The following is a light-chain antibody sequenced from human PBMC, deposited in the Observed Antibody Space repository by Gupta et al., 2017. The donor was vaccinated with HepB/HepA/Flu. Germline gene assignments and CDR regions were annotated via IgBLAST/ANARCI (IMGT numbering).Light chain of an antibody. CDR1: QSVSSY. J-gene: IGKJ1*01. CDR3: QQRNNGPPPWT. Sequence: EIVLTQSQATLSLSPGERATLSCTASQSVSSYVDWYQQKPGPAPSLVLYNASNWAIGIPARFSVSGSGSDFALTLSSLGPEDFAVSSCQQRNNGPPPWTFGQGTKVEIK. V-gene: IGKV3-11*01. CDR2: NAS.